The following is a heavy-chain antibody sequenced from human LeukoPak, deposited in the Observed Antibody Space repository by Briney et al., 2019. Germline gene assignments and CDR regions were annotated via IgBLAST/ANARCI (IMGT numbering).Heavy chain of an antibody. D-gene: IGHD1-26*01. CDR2: SSAYNGNT. CDR3: ATLASIVGATTDAFDI. V-gene: IGHV1-18*01. Sequence: ASVKVSCKASGYSFTSYGISWVRQAPGQGLEWMGWSSAYNGNTNYAQKLQGRVTMTTDTSTSTAYMELRSLRSDDTAVYYCATLASIVGATTDAFDIWGQGTMVTVSS. J-gene: IGHJ3*02. CDR1: GYSFTSYG.